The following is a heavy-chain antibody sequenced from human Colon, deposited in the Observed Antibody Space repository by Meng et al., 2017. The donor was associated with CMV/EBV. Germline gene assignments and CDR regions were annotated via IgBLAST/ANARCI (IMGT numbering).Heavy chain of an antibody. Sequence: SETLSLTCSVSGDSMKSNYWGWIRQPPGKGLEWVGYIWYSGSTNYNPSLKSRATISLDVSKNQFSLTLTSVTAADTAVYYCARRGTGSYMVGWHFDVWGRGTLVTVSS. D-gene: IGHD1-26*01. CDR3: ARRGTGSYMVGWHFDV. CDR2: IWYSGST. CDR1: GDSMKSNY. J-gene: IGHJ2*01. V-gene: IGHV4-59*01.